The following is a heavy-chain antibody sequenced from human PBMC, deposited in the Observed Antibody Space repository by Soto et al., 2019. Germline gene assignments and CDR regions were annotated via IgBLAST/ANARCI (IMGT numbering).Heavy chain of an antibody. CDR1: GFTFSSYA. Sequence: QVPLVESGGGVVQPGRSLRLSCAASGFTFSSYAMHWVRQAPGKGLEWVAVISYDGSNKYYADSVKGRFTISRDNSKNTLYLQMNSLRAEDTAVYYCARDRSSGCTDYWGQGTLVTVSS. D-gene: IGHD6-19*01. CDR2: ISYDGSNK. CDR3: ARDRSSGCTDY. J-gene: IGHJ4*02. V-gene: IGHV3-30-3*01.